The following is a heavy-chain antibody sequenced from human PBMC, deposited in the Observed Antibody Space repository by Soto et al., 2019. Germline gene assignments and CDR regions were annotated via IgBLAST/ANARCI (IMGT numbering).Heavy chain of an antibody. CDR1: GFTFSSFA. CDR3: AKSGPGDIVAPYPNWFDP. D-gene: IGHD5-12*01. J-gene: IGHJ5*02. V-gene: IGHV3-23*01. CDR2: IRGSGNST. Sequence: GGSLRLSCAASGFTFSSFAMTWVRQAPGKGLEWVSAIRGSGNSTYYADSVKGRFTISRDKSQNTLYLQMNSLSADDTAVYYCAKSGPGDIVAPYPNWFDPWGQGTLVTVSS.